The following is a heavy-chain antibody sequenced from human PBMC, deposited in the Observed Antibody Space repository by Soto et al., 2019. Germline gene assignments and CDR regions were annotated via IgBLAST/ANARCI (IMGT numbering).Heavy chain of an antibody. CDR3: AKDNGSGCDWLRVGDASDI. CDR2: ISYDGSNK. V-gene: IGHV3-30*18. CDR1: GYTFTSYY. Sequence: SCKASGYTFTSYYMHWVRQAPGKGLEWVAVISYDGSNKYYADSVKGRLTISRDNSKNTLYLQMNSLRGEDTAVYYCAKDNGSGCDWLRVGDASDIWGQGTMVTVSS. D-gene: IGHD5-12*01. J-gene: IGHJ3*02.